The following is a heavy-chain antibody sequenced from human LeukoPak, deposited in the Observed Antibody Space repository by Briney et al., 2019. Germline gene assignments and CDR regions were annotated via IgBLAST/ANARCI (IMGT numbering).Heavy chain of an antibody. CDR1: RGSISCGGYN. J-gene: IGHJ4*02. Sequence: SQTLSLTCTVSRGSISCGGYNWSWIRQHPGKGLEWIGYIYYSGSTYYNPSLKSRVTISVDTSKNQFSLKLSSVTAADTAVYYCVRGARAGYNLEPFDYWGQGTLVTVSS. V-gene: IGHV4-31*03. D-gene: IGHD5-24*01. CDR3: VRGARAGYNLEPFDY. CDR2: IYYSGST.